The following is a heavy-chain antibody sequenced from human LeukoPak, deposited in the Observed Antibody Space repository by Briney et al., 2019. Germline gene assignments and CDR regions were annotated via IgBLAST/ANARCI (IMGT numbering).Heavy chain of an antibody. J-gene: IGHJ4*02. V-gene: IGHV4-39*01. CDR3: ARQGDRIAAAGTPFDY. Sequence: PSETLSLTCTVSGGSISNSSYYWGWIRQPPGKGLEWIGSMYYSGSTYYNPSLKSRATISVDTSKNQFSLKLSSVTAADTAVYYCARQGDRIAAAGTPFDYWGQGTLVTVSS. CDR1: GGSISNSSYY. CDR2: MYYSGST. D-gene: IGHD6-13*01.